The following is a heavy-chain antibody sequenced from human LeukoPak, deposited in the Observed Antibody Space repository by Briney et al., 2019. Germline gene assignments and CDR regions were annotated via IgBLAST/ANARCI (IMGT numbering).Heavy chain of an antibody. J-gene: IGHJ4*02. CDR1: GGTFSSYG. CDR3: ARGYDYGDYVGDFDY. V-gene: IGHV1-18*01. Sequence: ASVKVSCKASGGTFSSYGISWVRQAPGQGLEWMGWITTYNGNTKYAQKLQGRVTMTTDTSTSAVYMDLRGLRSDDTAVYYCARGYDYGDYVGDFDYWGQGTLVTVSS. CDR2: ITTYNGNT. D-gene: IGHD4-17*01.